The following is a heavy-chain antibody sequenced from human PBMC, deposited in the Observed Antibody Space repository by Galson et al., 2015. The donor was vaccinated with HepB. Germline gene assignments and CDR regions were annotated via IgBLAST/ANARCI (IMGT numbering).Heavy chain of an antibody. CDR3: SRDIAARRLDS. J-gene: IGHJ4*02. D-gene: IGHD6-6*01. Sequence: ALRLSCEASGFTFRNHGMNWVRQAPVKGLEWLEVIWSDGSGKYYADYVKVLFIISRDNSKNTLDLQMNSLGFEDTAVYYCSRDIAARRLDSWGQGTLVIVSS. CDR1: GFTFRNHG. V-gene: IGHV3-33*01. CDR2: IWSDGSGK.